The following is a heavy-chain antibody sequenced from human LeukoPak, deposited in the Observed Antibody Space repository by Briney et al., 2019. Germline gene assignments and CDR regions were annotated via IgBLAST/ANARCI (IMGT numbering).Heavy chain of an antibody. CDR2: FYITGST. V-gene: IGHV4-4*07. J-gene: IGHJ5*02. Sequence: SETLSLTCTLSGGSISSFYWGWIRQPAGKGLEWIGHFYITGSTNYNPSLKGRVTMSGDTSKNQLSLNLTSVTAADTAVYYCVRDSNREYSDPGWFDPWGQGILVTVSS. CDR3: VRDSNREYSDPGWFDP. CDR1: GGSISSFY. D-gene: IGHD2-15*01.